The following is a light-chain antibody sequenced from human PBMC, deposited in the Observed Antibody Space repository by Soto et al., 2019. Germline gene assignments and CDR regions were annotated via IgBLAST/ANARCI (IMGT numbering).Light chain of an antibody. V-gene: IGLV2-14*01. CDR1: SSDVGGYDY. CDR2: EVS. Sequence: QSALTQPPSASGSPGRSVTISCTGTSSDVGGYDYVSWFQQHPGKAPKLIIYEVSNRPSGVSNRFSGSKSGNTASLTISGLQAEDEADYYCSSYTSSSTLFVVFGGGTQLTVL. J-gene: IGLJ2*01. CDR3: SSYTSSSTLFVV.